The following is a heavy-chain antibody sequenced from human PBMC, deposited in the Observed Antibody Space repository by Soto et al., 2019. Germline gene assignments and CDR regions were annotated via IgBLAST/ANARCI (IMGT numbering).Heavy chain of an antibody. J-gene: IGHJ4*02. Sequence: GASVKVSCKASGGTFSSYTISWVRQAPGQGLEWMGRIIPILGIANYAQKFQGRVTITADKSTSTAYMELSSLRSEDTAVYYCARDSSGWYFVDERNFDYWGQGTLVTVSS. CDR3: ARDSSGWYFVDERNFDY. D-gene: IGHD6-19*01. V-gene: IGHV1-69*04. CDR2: IIPILGIA. CDR1: GGTFSSYT.